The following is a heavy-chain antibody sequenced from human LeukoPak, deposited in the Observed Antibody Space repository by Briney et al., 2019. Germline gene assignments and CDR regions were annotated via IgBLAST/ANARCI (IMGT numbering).Heavy chain of an antibody. CDR2: IYPGNSDT. V-gene: IGHV5-51*01. J-gene: IGHJ5*02. Sequence: GESLKISCKSSGYSFTSDWIGWVRQMPGKGLELMGIIYPGNSDTRYSPSFQGQVTISADKSISTAYLQWNSLKASDTAMYYCARLPYCGGDCYPNWFDPWGQGTLVTVSS. CDR1: GYSFTSDW. CDR3: ARLPYCGGDCYPNWFDP. D-gene: IGHD2-21*02.